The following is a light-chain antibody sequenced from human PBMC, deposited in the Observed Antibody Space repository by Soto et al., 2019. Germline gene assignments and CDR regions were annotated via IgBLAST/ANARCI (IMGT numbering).Light chain of an antibody. Sequence: EIVLTQSPATLSLSPGERATLSCRASQSVSSYLAWCHRNHGQAPRPLIYDASNRATGIPARFSGSGSGTDFTLTIGSLKPEDFAVYYCQRRSNWLTFGGGTKVDIK. J-gene: IGKJ4*01. CDR1: QSVSSY. CDR2: DAS. CDR3: QRRSNWLT. V-gene: IGKV3-11*01.